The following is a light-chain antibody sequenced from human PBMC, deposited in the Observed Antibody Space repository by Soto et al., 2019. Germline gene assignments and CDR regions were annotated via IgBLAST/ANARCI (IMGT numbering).Light chain of an antibody. V-gene: IGKV3-11*01. Sequence: EIVSTQSPATLSLSPGERATLSCRASQSVSSYLAWYQQKPGQAPRLLIYDASNRATGIPARFSGSGSGTDFTLTISSLEPEDFAVYYCQPRSNWPPTFGQGTKVEIK. CDR3: QPRSNWPPT. CDR1: QSVSSY. J-gene: IGKJ1*01. CDR2: DAS.